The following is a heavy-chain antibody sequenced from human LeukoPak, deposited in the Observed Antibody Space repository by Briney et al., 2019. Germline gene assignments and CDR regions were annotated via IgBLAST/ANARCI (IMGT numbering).Heavy chain of an antibody. CDR1: GFTFSSYG. CDR3: AKVRDFDY. V-gene: IGHV3-30*18. Sequence: GGSLRPSCAASGFTFSSYGMHWVRQAPGKGLEWVAVISYDGSNKYYADSVKGRFTISRDNSKNTLYLQMNSLRAEDTAVYYCAKVRDFDYWGQGTLVTVSS. J-gene: IGHJ4*02. CDR2: ISYDGSNK.